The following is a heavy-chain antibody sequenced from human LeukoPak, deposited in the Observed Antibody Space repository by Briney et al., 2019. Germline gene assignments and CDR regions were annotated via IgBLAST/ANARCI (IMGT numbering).Heavy chain of an antibody. D-gene: IGHD6-6*01. V-gene: IGHV1-69*06. J-gene: IGHJ6*03. CDR3: ARAEYSSSSWYYYYYMDV. Sequence: GSSVKVSCKASGGTFSSYAISWVRQAPGQGLEWMGGVIPIFGTANYAQKFQGRVTITADKSTSTAYMELSSLRSEDTAVYYCARAEYSSSSWYYYYYMDVWGKGTTVTVSS. CDR2: VIPIFGTA. CDR1: GGTFSSYA.